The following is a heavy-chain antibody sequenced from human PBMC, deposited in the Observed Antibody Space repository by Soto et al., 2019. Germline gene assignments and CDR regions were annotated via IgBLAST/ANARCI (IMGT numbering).Heavy chain of an antibody. J-gene: IGHJ4*02. CDR1: GYTFTSYY. CDR2: IHPSDGST. Sequence: QVQLVQSGAEVKKPGASVKVSCKASGYTFTSYYLHWVRQAPGQGLEWMGSIHPSDGSTSYAQTFQGRLSMTRDTSTSTIYMDLSSLRSGHTAVYYCARDAPFPLTGTTFEYLGQGTLVTVSS. CDR3: ARDAPFPLTGTTFEY. V-gene: IGHV1-46*01. D-gene: IGHD1-7*01.